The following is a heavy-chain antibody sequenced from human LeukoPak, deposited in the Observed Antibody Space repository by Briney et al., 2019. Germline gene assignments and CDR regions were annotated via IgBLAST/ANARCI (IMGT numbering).Heavy chain of an antibody. CDR3: ARGGRGVQYYYDSTGHFDL. J-gene: IGHJ2*01. CDR1: GGSIRSGSYY. CDR2: IYTSGST. V-gene: IGHV4-61*02. Sequence: SQTLSLTCTVSGGSIRSGSYYWSWIRQPAGKGLEWIGRIYTSGSTQYNPGLKSRVNISLDTSKTPFSLKLSSVTAADTAVYYCARGGRGVQYYYDSTGHFDLWGRGTLVTVSS. D-gene: IGHD3-22*01.